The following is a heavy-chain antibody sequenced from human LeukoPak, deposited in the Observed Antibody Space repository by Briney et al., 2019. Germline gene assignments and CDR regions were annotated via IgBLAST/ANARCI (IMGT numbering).Heavy chain of an antibody. Sequence: ASVKVSCKVSGGTFNNIAVHWLRQAPGQGLEWMGRIIPVADITNYPQNFQGRVTFTADNSTTTVHMELSSLKSADTAVYYCARVRDGYSYFAYWGQGTLVTVFS. CDR2: IIPVADIT. CDR1: GGTFNNIA. V-gene: IGHV1-69*04. D-gene: IGHD5-24*01. J-gene: IGHJ4*02. CDR3: ARVRDGYSYFAY.